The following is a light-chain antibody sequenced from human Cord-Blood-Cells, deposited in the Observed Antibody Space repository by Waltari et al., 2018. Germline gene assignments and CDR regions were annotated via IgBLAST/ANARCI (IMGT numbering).Light chain of an antibody. CDR1: SSDVGGYNY. Sequence: QSALTQPASVSGSPGQSITISCTGTSSDVGGYNYVSWYQQHPGKAPKLMIYDVSKRPSGVSNRFSGSKYGHTASLTISGLQAEDEADYYCSSYTSSSTVVFGGGTKLTVL. CDR2: DVS. CDR3: SSYTSSSTVV. J-gene: IGLJ2*01. V-gene: IGLV2-14*01.